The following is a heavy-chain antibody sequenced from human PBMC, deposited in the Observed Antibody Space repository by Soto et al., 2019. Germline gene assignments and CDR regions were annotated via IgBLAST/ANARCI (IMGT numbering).Heavy chain of an antibody. J-gene: IGHJ6*02. D-gene: IGHD2-2*01. CDR1: GYTFTSYY. CDR3: AREYCSSTSCRASTDYYGMDV. Sequence: ASVKVSCKASGYTFTSYYMHWVRQAPGQGLEWMGIINPSGGSTSYAQKFQGRVTMTRDTSTSTVYMELSSLRSEDTAVYYCAREYCSSTSCRASTDYYGMDVWGQGTTVTVSS. CDR2: INPSGGST. V-gene: IGHV1-46*03.